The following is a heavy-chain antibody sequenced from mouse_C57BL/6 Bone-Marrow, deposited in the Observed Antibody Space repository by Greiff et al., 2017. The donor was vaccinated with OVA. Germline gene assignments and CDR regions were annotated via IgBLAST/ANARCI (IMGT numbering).Heavy chain of an antibody. CDR1: DSAVFPFAY. Sequence: QVQLKQSGSELRSPGSSVKLSCKDFDSAVFPFAYMSWVRQKPGHGFEWIGGILPSIGRTIYGEKFEDKATLDADTLSNTAYLELNSLTSEDSAIYYCARDYDSAWFAYWGQGTLVTVSA. D-gene: IGHD2-4*01. V-gene: IGHV15-2*01. CDR3: ARDYDSAWFAY. CDR2: ILPSIGRT. J-gene: IGHJ3*01.